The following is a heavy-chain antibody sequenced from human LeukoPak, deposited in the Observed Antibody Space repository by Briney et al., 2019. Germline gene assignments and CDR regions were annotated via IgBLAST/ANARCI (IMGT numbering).Heavy chain of an antibody. Sequence: SETLSLTCTVSGGSISSGDYYWSWIRQPPGKGLEWIGYIYYSGSTYYNPSLKSRVTISVDTSKNQFSLKLSSVTAADTAVYYYASSPKSNNWFDPWGQGTLVTVSS. J-gene: IGHJ5*02. V-gene: IGHV4-30-4*01. CDR1: GGSISSGDYY. CDR3: ASSPKSNNWFDP. CDR2: IYYSGST.